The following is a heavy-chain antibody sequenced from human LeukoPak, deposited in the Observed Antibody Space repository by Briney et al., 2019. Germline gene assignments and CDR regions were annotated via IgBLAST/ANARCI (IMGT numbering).Heavy chain of an antibody. D-gene: IGHD5-18*01. CDR3: ARETGYSYNTVDY. CDR1: GFTFSSYE. J-gene: IGHJ4*02. CDR2: ISSSGGTI. V-gene: IGHV3-48*03. Sequence: GGSLRLSCAASGFTFSSYEMNWVRQAPGKGLEWVSYISSSGGTIYYADSVKGRFTISRDNAKNSLYLQMNSLRAEDTAIYYCARETGYSYNTVDYWGQGTLVTVSS.